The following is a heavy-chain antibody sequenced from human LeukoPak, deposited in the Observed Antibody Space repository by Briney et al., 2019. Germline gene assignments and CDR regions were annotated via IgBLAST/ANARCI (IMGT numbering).Heavy chain of an antibody. CDR3: ARSRDRSDP. CDR1: GGSISNYF. CDR2: ICSSGST. J-gene: IGHJ5*02. V-gene: IGHV4-4*07. Sequence: SETLSLTCTVSGGSISNYFWSWIRQPPGTGLEWLGRICSSGSTSYNSSPKSRVSMTGDAYKNKSPLKLMSGTAADAAAYYYARSRDRSDPWGQGTLVTVSS. D-gene: IGHD5-24*01.